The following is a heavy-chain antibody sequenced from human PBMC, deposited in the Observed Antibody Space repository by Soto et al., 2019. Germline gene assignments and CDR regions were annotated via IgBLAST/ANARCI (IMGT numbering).Heavy chain of an antibody. V-gene: IGHV4-59*01. CDR1: GGSISSYY. J-gene: IGHJ3*02. CDR3: AREREYGYVWGSYRSNTRDAFDI. CDR2: IYYSGST. D-gene: IGHD3-16*02. Sequence: PSETLSLTCTVSGGSISSYYWSWIRQPPGKGLEWIGYIYYSGSTNYNPSLKSRVTISVDTSKNQFSLKLSSVTAADTAVYYCAREREYGYVWGSYRSNTRDAFDIWGQGTMVTVSS.